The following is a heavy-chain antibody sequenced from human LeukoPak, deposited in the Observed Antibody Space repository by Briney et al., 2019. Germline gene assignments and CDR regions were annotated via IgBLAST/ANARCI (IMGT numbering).Heavy chain of an antibody. V-gene: IGHV4-59*01. D-gene: IGHD6-6*01. CDR3: ARVISSSADAFDI. J-gene: IGHJ3*02. CDR1: GGSFSGYY. Sequence: PSETLSLTCAVYGGSFSGYYWSWIRQPPGKGLEWIRYIYNSGRTNYNPSLKSRVTMSVDTSKNQFSLKLSSVTAADTAVYYCARVISSSADAFDIWGQGTMVTVSS. CDR2: IYNSGRT.